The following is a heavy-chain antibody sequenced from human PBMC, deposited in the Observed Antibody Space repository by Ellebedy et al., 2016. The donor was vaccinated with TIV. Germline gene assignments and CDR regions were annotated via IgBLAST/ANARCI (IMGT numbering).Heavy chain of an antibody. CDR3: AREAVAGEYFDP. V-gene: IGHV4-4*07. CDR2: IYSRGNT. Sequence: MPGGSLRLSCTVSGGSISSYYWSWIRPPAGKGLEWLGRIYSRGNTNYNPSLKSRVTMSVDTSKNQFSLKLTSVTAADTAVYYCAREAVAGEYFDPWGQGTLVTVSS. CDR1: GGSISSYY. D-gene: IGHD6-19*01. J-gene: IGHJ5*02.